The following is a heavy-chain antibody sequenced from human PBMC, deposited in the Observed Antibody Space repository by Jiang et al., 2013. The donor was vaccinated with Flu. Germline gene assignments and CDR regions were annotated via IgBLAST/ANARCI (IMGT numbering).Heavy chain of an antibody. CDR1: GYSFTSYW. CDR3: ARVALECSGGSCLDFDY. CDR2: IYPGDSDT. J-gene: IGHJ4*02. Sequence: VKKPGESLKISCKGSGYSFTSYWIGWVRQMPGKGLEWMGIIYPGDSDTRYRPSFHGQVTISADKSITTAYLQWSSLKASDSAMYYCARVALECSGGSCLDFDYWGQGTLVSVSS. V-gene: IGHV5-51*01. D-gene: IGHD2-15*01.